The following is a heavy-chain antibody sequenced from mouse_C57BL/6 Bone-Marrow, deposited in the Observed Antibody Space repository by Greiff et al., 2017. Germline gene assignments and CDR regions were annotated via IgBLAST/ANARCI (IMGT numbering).Heavy chain of an antibody. Sequence: VQLQQSGAELVRPGASVKLSCKASGYTFTSYWISWVKQRTGQGLEWIGEIYPSSGNTYYNEKFKGKATLTADTSSSTAYMQLRSLTSEDSAVYFCAITGVEADFWGQGTTLTVSA. J-gene: IGHJ2*01. CDR3: AITGVEADF. D-gene: IGHD1-1*02. CDR2: IYPSSGNT. V-gene: IGHV1-81*01. CDR1: GYTFTSYW.